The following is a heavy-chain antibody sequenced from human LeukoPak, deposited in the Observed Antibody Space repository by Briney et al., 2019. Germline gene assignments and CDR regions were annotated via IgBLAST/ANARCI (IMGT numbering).Heavy chain of an antibody. D-gene: IGHD6-19*01. CDR2: ISSSSSYI. CDR1: GFTLSSYG. V-gene: IGHV3-21*01. CDR3: ARDPLYSSGWYAFDY. J-gene: IGHJ4*02. Sequence: GGSLRLSCAASGFTLSSYGMNWVRQAPGKGLEWVSSISSSSSYIYYADSVKGRFTISRDNAKNSLYLQMNSLRAEDTAVYYCARDPLYSSGWYAFDYWGQGTLVTVSS.